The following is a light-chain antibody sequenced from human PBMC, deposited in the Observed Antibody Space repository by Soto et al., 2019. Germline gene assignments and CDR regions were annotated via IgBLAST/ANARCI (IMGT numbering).Light chain of an antibody. CDR3: QWRSDWPPRLT. J-gene: IGKJ4*01. CDR1: ESIGNY. CDR2: DAS. V-gene: IGKV3-11*01. Sequence: EVVLTQSPATLSLSPGERATLSCRASESIGNYLAWYQQKLGQAPKLLIYDASHRSIGIPGRFSGDGSGTGFTLTISSLEPEDFAVDYCQWRSDWPPRLTVGGGTKVEIK.